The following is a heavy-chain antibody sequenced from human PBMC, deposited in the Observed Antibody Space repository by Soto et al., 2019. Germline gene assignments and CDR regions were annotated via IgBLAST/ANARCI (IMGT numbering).Heavy chain of an antibody. D-gene: IGHD5-12*01. CDR3: ARDPRGGGYDYVHYYYMDV. CDR2: IWYDGSNK. J-gene: IGHJ6*03. Sequence: QVQLVESGGGVFQPGRSLRLSCAASGFTFSSYGMHWVRQAPGKGLEWVAVIWYDGSNKYYADSVKGRFTISRDNSKNTLYLQMNSLRAEDTAVYYCARDPRGGGYDYVHYYYMDVWGKGPTVTVSS. CDR1: GFTFSSYG. V-gene: IGHV3-33*01.